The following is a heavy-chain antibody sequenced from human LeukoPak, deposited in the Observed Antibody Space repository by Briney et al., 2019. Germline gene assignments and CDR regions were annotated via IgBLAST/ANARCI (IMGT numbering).Heavy chain of an antibody. CDR1: GFTFSSYS. J-gene: IGHJ3*02. Sequence: GGSLRLSCAASGFTFSSYSMNWVRQAPGKGLEWVSSISSTSSYIYYADSVKGRYTISRDNAKNSLYLQMNSLRAEDTAVYYCARKLYSTSPTDAFDIWGQGTMVTVSS. D-gene: IGHD6-6*01. CDR3: ARKLYSTSPTDAFDI. V-gene: IGHV3-21*01. CDR2: ISSTSSYI.